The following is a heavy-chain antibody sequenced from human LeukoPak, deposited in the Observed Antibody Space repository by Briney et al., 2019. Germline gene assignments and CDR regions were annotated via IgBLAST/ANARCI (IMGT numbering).Heavy chain of an antibody. J-gene: IGHJ5*02. Sequence: APVKVSCKASGYTFTSYDINWVRQATGQGLEWMGWMNPNSGNTGYAQKFQGRVTMTRNTSISTAYMELSSLRSEDTAVYYCARVHFVSYYDSSGYYEGGPFDPWGQGTLVTVSS. CDR1: GYTFTSYD. CDR3: ARVHFVSYYDSSGYYEGGPFDP. D-gene: IGHD3-22*01. CDR2: MNPNSGNT. V-gene: IGHV1-8*01.